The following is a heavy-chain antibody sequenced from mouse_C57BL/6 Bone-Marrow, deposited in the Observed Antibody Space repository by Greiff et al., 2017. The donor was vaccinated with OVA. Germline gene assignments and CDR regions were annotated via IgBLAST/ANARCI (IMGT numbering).Heavy chain of an antibody. CDR3: ARQITTVVASPYWYFDV. J-gene: IGHJ1*03. CDR1: GYAFTNYL. CDR2: INPGSGGT. V-gene: IGHV1-54*01. Sequence: QVQLKQSGAELVRPGTSVKVSCKASGYAFTNYLIEWVKQRPGQGLEWIGVINPGSGGTNYNEKFKGKATLTADKSSSTAYMQLSSLTSEDSAVYFCARQITTVVASPYWYFDVWGTGTTVTVSS. D-gene: IGHD1-1*01.